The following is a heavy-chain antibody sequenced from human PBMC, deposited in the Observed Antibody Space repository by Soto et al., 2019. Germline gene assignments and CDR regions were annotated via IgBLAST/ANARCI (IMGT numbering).Heavy chain of an antibody. V-gene: IGHV4-31*01. Sequence: QVQLQESGPGLVKPSQTLSLTCTVSGGSISSGGYYWSWIRQHPGKGLEWIGYIYYSGSTYYNPSLKTPLTTSVDTSKNQCSLKPSSVTAAGTAVYYCAGSVGVAAAGRFDYWGQGTLVTVSS. D-gene: IGHD6-13*01. CDR2: IYYSGST. CDR1: GGSISSGGYY. CDR3: AGSVGVAAAGRFDY. J-gene: IGHJ4*02.